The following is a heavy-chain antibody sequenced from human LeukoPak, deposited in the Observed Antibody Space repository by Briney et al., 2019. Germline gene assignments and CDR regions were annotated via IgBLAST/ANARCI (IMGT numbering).Heavy chain of an antibody. J-gene: IGHJ4*02. V-gene: IGHV3-9*01. CDR1: GFTFDDYA. Sequence: GGSLRLSCAASGFTFDDYAMHWVRQAPGKGLEWVSGISWNSGSIDYADSVKGRFTISRDNAKNSLYLQMNSLRAEDTAVYYCAKDYGSGSYYWGQGTLVTVSS. CDR2: ISWNSGSI. D-gene: IGHD3-10*01. CDR3: AKDYGSGSYY.